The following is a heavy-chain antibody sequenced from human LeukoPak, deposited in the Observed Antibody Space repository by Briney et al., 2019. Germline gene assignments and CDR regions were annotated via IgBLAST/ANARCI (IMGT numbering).Heavy chain of an antibody. CDR1: GFTFSSYG. CDR2: ISYDGSNK. D-gene: IGHD1-26*01. CDR3: AKATYHRRIVGATRNSAFDI. J-gene: IGHJ3*02. Sequence: GRSLRLSCAASGFTFSSYGMHWVRQAPGKGLEWVAVISYDGSNKYYADSVKGRFTISRDNSKNTLYLQMNSLRAEDTAVYYCAKATYHRRIVGATRNSAFDIWGQGTMVTVSS. V-gene: IGHV3-30*18.